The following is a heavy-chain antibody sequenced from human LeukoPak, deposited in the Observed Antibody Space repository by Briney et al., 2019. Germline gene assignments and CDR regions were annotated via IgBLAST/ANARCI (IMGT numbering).Heavy chain of an antibody. CDR2: IYYTGRS. Sequence: SETLSLTCTVSGGSIRSYYWSWIRQPPGKGLEFIGYIYYTGRSTYNPSLKSPVYISVDTSKNQFSLNLNSVTAADTAVYFCARDRCILGVDRWGQGILVTVSS. CDR1: GGSIRSYY. CDR3: ARDRCILGVDR. D-gene: IGHD3-16*01. V-gene: IGHV4-59*01. J-gene: IGHJ5*02.